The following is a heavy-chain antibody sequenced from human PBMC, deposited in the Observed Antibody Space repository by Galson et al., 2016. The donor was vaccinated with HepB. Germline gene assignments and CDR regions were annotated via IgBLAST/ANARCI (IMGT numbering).Heavy chain of an antibody. CDR1: GLTFSTYSM. CDR2: IYHIGST. Sequence: SLRLSCAASGLTFSTYSMNWVRKTPGKGLKWIGEIYHIGSTHYNPTLKSRVTMSVDKSKNQFSVEVKSVTAAGTAGYYCARAVGGQQIRDWGQGTLVTVSS. V-gene: IGHV4-4*02. CDR3: ARAVGGQQIRD. D-gene: IGHD6-19*01. J-gene: IGHJ4*02.